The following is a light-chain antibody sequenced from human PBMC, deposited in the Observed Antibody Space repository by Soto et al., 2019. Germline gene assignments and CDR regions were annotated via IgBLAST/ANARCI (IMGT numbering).Light chain of an antibody. CDR3: QPSGSSPGA. CDR1: QSISSY. V-gene: IGKV3-20*01. CDR2: GAS. Sequence: EIVLTQSPGTLSLSPGERATLSCRASQSISSYLAWYQQKPGQAPRLLIYGASSRATGIPDRFSGSGSGTDFSLTITRLEPADFAVYYCQPSGSSPGAVGQGNKLEIK. J-gene: IGKJ2*01.